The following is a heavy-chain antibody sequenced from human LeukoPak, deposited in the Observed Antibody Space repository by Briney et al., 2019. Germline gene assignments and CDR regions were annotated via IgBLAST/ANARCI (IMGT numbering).Heavy chain of an antibody. V-gene: IGHV3-30*01. CDR1: GFTFSSYA. Sequence: GRSLRLSCAASGFTFSSYAMHWVRQAPGKGLEWVAVISYDGSNKYYADPVKGRFTISRDNSKNTLYLQMNSLRAEDTAVYYCARDPLRYCSRTSCYNFDYWGQGTLVPVSS. CDR2: ISYDGSNK. D-gene: IGHD2-2*02. CDR3: ARDPLRYCSRTSCYNFDY. J-gene: IGHJ4*02.